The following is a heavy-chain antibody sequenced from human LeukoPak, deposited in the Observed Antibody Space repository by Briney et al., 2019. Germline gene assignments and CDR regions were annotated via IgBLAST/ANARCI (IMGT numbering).Heavy chain of an antibody. CDR3: ARGTGYSSVTY. D-gene: IGHD6-19*01. J-gene: IGHJ4*02. CDR2: IHYSGRT. V-gene: IGHV4-31*03. CDR1: GGSISGGGYY. Sequence: PSETLSLTCNVSGGSISGGGYYWSWIRQPPGKGLEWIGYIHYSGRTYYNPSLKSRLTIAIYTSENQFSLKLSSVTAADTAVYYCARGTGYSSVTYWGQGTLVTVSS.